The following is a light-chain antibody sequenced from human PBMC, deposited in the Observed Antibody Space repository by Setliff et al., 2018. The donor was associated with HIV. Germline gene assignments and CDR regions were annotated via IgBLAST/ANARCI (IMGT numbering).Light chain of an antibody. J-gene: IGLJ3*02. CDR3: TSSTTSTGV. CDR1: SSDVGGYNY. Sequence: QSVLTEPASVSGSPGRSITISCTGTSSDVGGYNYVSWYQQHPGKAPKLMIYEVSNRPSGVSNRFSGSKSGNTASLTISGLQTDDEADYSCTSSTTSTGVFGGGTNITVL. V-gene: IGLV2-14*01. CDR2: EVS.